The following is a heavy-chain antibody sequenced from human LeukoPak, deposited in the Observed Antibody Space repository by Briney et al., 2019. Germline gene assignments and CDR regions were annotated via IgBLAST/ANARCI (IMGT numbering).Heavy chain of an antibody. Sequence: SETLSLTCAVYGGSFSGYYWSWIRRPPGKGLEWIGEINHSGSTNYNPSLKSRVTISVDTSKNQFSLKLSSVTAADTAVYYCARDLVSDTAMVDYWGQGTLVTVSS. J-gene: IGHJ4*02. CDR1: GGSFSGYY. V-gene: IGHV4-34*01. D-gene: IGHD5-18*01. CDR3: ARDLVSDTAMVDY. CDR2: INHSGST.